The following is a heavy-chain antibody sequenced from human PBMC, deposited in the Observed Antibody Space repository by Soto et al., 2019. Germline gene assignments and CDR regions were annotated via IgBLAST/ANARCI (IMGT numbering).Heavy chain of an antibody. CDR2: MSAYNGNT. CDR1: VYTFTSYG. Sequence: ASVKFSFKASVYTFTSYGISWVRHAPRQGLEWMGWMSAYNGNTNYAQKLQGRVTMTTDTSTSTAYMELRSLRSDDTAVYYCARFPSSGSYSYYYGMDVSRQGTTVTVSS. V-gene: IGHV1-18*01. J-gene: IGHJ6*02. D-gene: IGHD6-19*01. CDR3: ARFPSSGSYSYYYGMDV.